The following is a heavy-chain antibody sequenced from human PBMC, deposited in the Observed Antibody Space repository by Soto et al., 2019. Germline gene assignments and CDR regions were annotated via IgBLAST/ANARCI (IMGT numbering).Heavy chain of an antibody. CDR3: ARHYDSSFGAFDI. V-gene: IGHV5-51*01. D-gene: IGHD3-22*01. Sequence: PGASLKISCKGSGYSFTTYWIGWVRQMPGKGLESMGIIYPGDSDTRYSPYFQGQVTISADKSISTAYLQWSSLKASDTAMYYCARHYDSSFGAFDIWGQGTMVTVSS. CDR2: IYPGDSDT. J-gene: IGHJ3*02. CDR1: GYSFTTYW.